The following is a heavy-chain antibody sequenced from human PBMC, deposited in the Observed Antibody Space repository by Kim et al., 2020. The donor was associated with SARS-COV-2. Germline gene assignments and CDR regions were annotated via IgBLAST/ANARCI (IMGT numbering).Heavy chain of an antibody. CDR3: AKSKAAMVTGYYYGMDV. D-gene: IGHD5-18*01. Sequence: LKSRVTISVDTSKNQFSLKLSSVTAADTAVYYCAKSKAAMVTGYYYGMDVWGQGTTVTVSS. J-gene: IGHJ6*02. V-gene: IGHV4-34*01.